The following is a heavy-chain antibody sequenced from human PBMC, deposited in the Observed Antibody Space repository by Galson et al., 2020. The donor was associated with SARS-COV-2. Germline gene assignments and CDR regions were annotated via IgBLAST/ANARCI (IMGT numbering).Heavy chain of an antibody. CDR3: ARDMSCPRGVCRFYGLDV. CDR1: GFSFSTYY. Sequence: GVLKISCAASGFSFSTYYMSWVRQVPGKGLEWVSSISSSESDRYYADSVKGRFTVSRDNAKRSLFLQMNSLRVEDTAVYYCARDMSCPRGVCRFYGLDVWGQGTTVTVSS. V-gene: IGHV3-21*01. CDR2: ISSSESDR. J-gene: IGHJ6*02. D-gene: IGHD2-8*01.